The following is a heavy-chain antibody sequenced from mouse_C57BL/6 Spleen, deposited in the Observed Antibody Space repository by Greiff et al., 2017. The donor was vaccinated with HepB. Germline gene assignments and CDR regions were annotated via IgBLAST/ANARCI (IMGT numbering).Heavy chain of an antibody. CDR1: GYTFTSYW. V-gene: IGHV1-52*01. CDR3: ARGDYDRFDY. Sequence: QVQLQQPGAELVRPGSSVKLSCKASGYTFTSYWMHWVKQRPIQGLEWIGNIDPSDSETNYNQKFKDKATLTVDKSSSPAYMQLSSLTSEDSAVYYGARGDYDRFDYWGQGTTLTVSA. CDR2: IDPSDSET. D-gene: IGHD2-4*01. J-gene: IGHJ2*01.